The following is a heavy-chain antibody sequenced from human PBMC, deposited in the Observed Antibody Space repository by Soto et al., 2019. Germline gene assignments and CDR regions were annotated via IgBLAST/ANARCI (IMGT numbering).Heavy chain of an antibody. CDR1: GFTFSSYS. J-gene: IGHJ6*02. CDR3: AKGSLAGSGYYIALGMDV. D-gene: IGHD3-3*01. CDR2: ISSSSSYI. V-gene: IGHV3-21*01. Sequence: EVQLVESGGGLVKPGGSLRLSCAASGFTFSSYSMNWVRQAPGKGLEWVSSISSSSSYIYYADSVKGRFTISRDNSKNTLYLQMNSLRAEDTAVYYCAKGSLAGSGYYIALGMDVWGQGTTVTVSS.